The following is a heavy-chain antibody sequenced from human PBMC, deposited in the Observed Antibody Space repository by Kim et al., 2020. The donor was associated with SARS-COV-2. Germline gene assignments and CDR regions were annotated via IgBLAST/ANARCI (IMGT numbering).Heavy chain of an antibody. CDR3: ARVVFVGWPVVYYYGMDV. D-gene: IGHD3-22*01. J-gene: IGHJ6*02. CDR2: IYYSGST. Sequence: SETLSLTCTVSGGSVSSGSYYWSWIRQPPGKGLEWIGYIYYSGSTNYNPSLKSRVTISVDTSKNQFSLKLSSVTAADTAVYYCARVVFVGWPVVYYYGMDVWGQGTTVTVSS. V-gene: IGHV4-61*01. CDR1: GGSVSSGSYY.